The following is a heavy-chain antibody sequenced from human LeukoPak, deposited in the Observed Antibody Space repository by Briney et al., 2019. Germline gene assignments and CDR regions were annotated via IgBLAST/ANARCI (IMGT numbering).Heavy chain of an antibody. V-gene: IGHV4-30-2*01. CDR2: FYGSGSA. D-gene: IGHD3-22*01. Sequence: SETLSLTCTVSGDSISSGAYYWSWIRQPPGKGLEWIGYFYGSGSASYNPSLKSRVTISVDTSKNQFSLKLSSMTAADTAVYYCARTKLISSGSSYWGQGTLVTVSS. J-gene: IGHJ4*02. CDR3: ARTKLISSGSSY. CDR1: GDSISSGAYY.